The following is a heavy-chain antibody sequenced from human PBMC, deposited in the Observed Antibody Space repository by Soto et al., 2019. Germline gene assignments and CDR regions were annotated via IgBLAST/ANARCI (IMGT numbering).Heavy chain of an antibody. CDR3: ARAWGTYCGGDCPKLDY. CDR2: IKQDESEK. V-gene: IGHV3-7*01. J-gene: IGHJ4*02. CDR1: GVTFTSYW. D-gene: IGHD2-21*01. Sequence: PGGCMRLSCAAAGVTFTSYWMAWVRQTPGKGLEWVANIKQDESEKNYVDSVKGRFTISRDNAKNSLYLQMNSLRAEDTAVYYCARAWGTYCGGDCPKLDYWGQGTLVTVSS.